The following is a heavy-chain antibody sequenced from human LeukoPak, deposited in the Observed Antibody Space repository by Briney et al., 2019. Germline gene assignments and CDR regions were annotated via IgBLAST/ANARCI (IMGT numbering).Heavy chain of an antibody. CDR1: GGSFSGYS. J-gene: IGHJ4*02. Sequence: SETLSLTCAFSGGSFSGYSWSWIRQTPGQGLEWIGETNHRGSTNYNPSLKSRVTISVDASKSQFYLKLSSVTAADTAVYYCARVSRWFLAVAGYADFWGQGTQVTVPS. CDR2: TNHRGST. V-gene: IGHV4-34*01. D-gene: IGHD6-19*01. CDR3: ARVSRWFLAVAGYADF.